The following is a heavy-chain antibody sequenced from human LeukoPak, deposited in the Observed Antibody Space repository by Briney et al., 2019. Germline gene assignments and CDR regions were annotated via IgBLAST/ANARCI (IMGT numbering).Heavy chain of an antibody. CDR3: ATVIAMAGGDLDY. Sequence: GGSLRLSCAASGFTFSSYWMHWVRQAPGKGLVWVSRINSDGSSASYADSVKGRFTISRDNVKNTLYLQMNSLRAEDTAVYYCATVIAMAGGDLDYWGQGTLVTVSS. J-gene: IGHJ4*02. CDR2: INSDGSSA. CDR1: GFTFSSYW. V-gene: IGHV3-74*01. D-gene: IGHD6-19*01.